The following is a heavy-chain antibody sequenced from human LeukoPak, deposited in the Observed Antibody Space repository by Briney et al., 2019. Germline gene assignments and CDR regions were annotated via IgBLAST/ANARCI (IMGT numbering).Heavy chain of an antibody. CDR3: ARGWFGELWYYFDY. J-gene: IGHJ4*02. CDR1: GFTFDDYA. D-gene: IGHD3-10*01. CDR2: ISWNSGSI. Sequence: GGSLRLSCAASGFTFDDYAMHWVRQAPGKGLEWVSGISWNSGSIGYADSVKGRFTISRDNAKNSLYLQMNSLRAEDTAVYYCARGWFGELWYYFDYWGQGTLVTVSS. V-gene: IGHV3-9*01.